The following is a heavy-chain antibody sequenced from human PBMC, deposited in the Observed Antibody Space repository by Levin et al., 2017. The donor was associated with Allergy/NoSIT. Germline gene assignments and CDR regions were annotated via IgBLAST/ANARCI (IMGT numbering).Heavy chain of an antibody. Sequence: GESLKISCTASGFNVISRYMSWVRQAPGKGLEWVSVIYSGEETYYADSVKGRFTISRDYSNNAVDLQMNSLTSADTAVYYCARVDRDSWSDGDAFYIWGLGTMVTVSS. D-gene: IGHD1-1*01. J-gene: IGHJ3*02. CDR3: ARVDRDSWSDGDAFYI. V-gene: IGHV3-66*02. CDR1: GFNVISRY. CDR2: IYSGEET.